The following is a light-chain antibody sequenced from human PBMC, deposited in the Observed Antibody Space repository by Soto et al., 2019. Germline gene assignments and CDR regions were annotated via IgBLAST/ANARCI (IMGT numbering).Light chain of an antibody. Sequence: EIEMTQSPATLSVSLGERATLSCRASLSVSSNLAWYQQKPGQAPRLLIYGVSTRATGIPARFSGSGSATEFTLTISSLQSEDSAVYYCQQYSNWPLTFGGGTK. CDR2: GVS. CDR3: QQYSNWPLT. V-gene: IGKV3-15*01. J-gene: IGKJ4*01. CDR1: LSVSSN.